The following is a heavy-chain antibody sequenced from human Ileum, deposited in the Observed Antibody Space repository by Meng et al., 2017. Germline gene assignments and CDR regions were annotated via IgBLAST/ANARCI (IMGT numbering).Heavy chain of an antibody. CDR2: NSAYSGNT. Sequence: QVHLVQSGAEVKKPGASVKVSCKASGYIFTRYGIGWVRQAPGQGLEWMGWNSAYSGNTKYAQKLQGRVTMTTDTSTCTTYMELRNLRSDDTAVYYCARDTVGTTLGDYWGQGTLVTVSS. V-gene: IGHV1-18*01. CDR1: GYIFTRYG. CDR3: ARDTVGTTLGDY. J-gene: IGHJ4*02. D-gene: IGHD4-23*01.